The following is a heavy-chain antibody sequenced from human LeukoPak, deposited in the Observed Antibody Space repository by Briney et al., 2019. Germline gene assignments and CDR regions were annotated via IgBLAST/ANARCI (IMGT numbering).Heavy chain of an antibody. CDR2: MSSSSSYI. CDR1: GFTFSSYS. V-gene: IGHV3-21*01. D-gene: IGHD6-19*01. CDR3: ARASEAYSSGWASAFDI. Sequence: GGSLRLSCAASGFTFSSYSMNWVRQAPGKGLEWVSSMSSSSSYIYYADSVKGRFTISRDNAKNSLYLQMNSLRAEDTAVYYCARASEAYSSGWASAFDIWGQGTMVTVSS. J-gene: IGHJ3*02.